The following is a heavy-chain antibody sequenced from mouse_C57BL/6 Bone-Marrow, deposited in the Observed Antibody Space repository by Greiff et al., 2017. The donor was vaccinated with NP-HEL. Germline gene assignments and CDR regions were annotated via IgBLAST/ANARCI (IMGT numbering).Heavy chain of an antibody. J-gene: IGHJ4*01. D-gene: IGHD1-1*01. CDR3: ARLGYYYGSRYAMDY. CDR1: GYTFTSYG. CDR2: IYPRSGNT. V-gene: IGHV1-81*01. Sequence: VHLVESGAELARPGASVKLSCKASGYTFTSYGISWVKQRTGQGLEWIGEIYPRSGNTYYNEKFKSKATLTVDTSSSTAYMQLSSLTSEDSAVYYCARLGYYYGSRYAMDYWGQGTSVTVSS.